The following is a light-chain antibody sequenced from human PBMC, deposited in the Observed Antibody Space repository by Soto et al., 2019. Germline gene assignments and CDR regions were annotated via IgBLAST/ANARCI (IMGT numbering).Light chain of an antibody. CDR1: QSISSW. Sequence: DIQMTQSPSTLSASVGDRVTITCRASQSISSWLAWYQQKPGKAPKLLIYDASSLESGVPSRFSGNGSGTEFTLTISSLQPDDFATYYCQQYNSWWTFGQGTKVEIK. V-gene: IGKV1-5*01. CDR3: QQYNSWWT. J-gene: IGKJ1*01. CDR2: DAS.